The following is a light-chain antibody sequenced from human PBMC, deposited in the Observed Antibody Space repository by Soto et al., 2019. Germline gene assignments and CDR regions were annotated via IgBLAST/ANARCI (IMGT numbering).Light chain of an antibody. CDR1: QGISKY. CDR3: QKYNSAPRT. J-gene: IGKJ1*01. Sequence: DIQMTQSPSSLSPSVGDRVTITCRASQGISKYLAWYQQKPGKVPKLLIYAASTLQSGVPSRFSGSGSGTDFTLTISSLQPEDVASYYCQKYNSAPRTFGQGTKVEIK. V-gene: IGKV1-27*01. CDR2: AAS.